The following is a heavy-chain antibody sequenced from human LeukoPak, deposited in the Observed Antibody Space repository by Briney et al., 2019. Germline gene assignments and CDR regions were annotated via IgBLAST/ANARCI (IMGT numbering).Heavy chain of an antibody. Sequence: GSLILSCAASGFTFSSYWMHWVRQAPGKGLVWVSRINSDGSSTSYADSVKGRFTISRDNAKNTLYLQMNSLRAEDTAVYYCARYAVTTAAFDIWGQGTMVTVSS. CDR3: ARYAVTTAAFDI. V-gene: IGHV3-74*01. D-gene: IGHD4-17*01. CDR1: GFTFSSYW. CDR2: INSDGSST. J-gene: IGHJ3*02.